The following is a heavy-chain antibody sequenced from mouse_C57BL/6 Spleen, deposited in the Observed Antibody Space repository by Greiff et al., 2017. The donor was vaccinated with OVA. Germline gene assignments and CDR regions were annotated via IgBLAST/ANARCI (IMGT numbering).Heavy chain of an antibody. V-gene: IGHV1-82*01. J-gene: IGHJ4*01. Sequence: VKLVESGPELVKPGASVKISCKASGYAFSSSWMNWVKQRPGKGLEWIGRIYPGDGDTNYNGKFKGKATLTADKSSSTAYMQLSSLTSEDSAVYFCARSYDYDLMDYWGQGTSVTVSS. D-gene: IGHD2-4*01. CDR3: ARSYDYDLMDY. CDR2: IYPGDGDT. CDR1: GYAFSSSW.